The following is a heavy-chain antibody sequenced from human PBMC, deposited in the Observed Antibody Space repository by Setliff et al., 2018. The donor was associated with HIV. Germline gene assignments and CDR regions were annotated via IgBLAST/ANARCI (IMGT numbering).Heavy chain of an antibody. CDR2: ISVSGTDI. CDR3: AKLAPSYSSGKDDF. Sequence: GGSLRLSCAASGFTFTNYYMSWIRQAPGKGLELLSYISVSGTDIKYADSVKGRFTISRDNAKNSLYLQMNSLRAEDTAVYYCAKLAPSYSSGKDDFWGQGTLVTVSS. D-gene: IGHD6-19*01. J-gene: IGHJ4*02. CDR1: GFTFTNYY. V-gene: IGHV3-11*01.